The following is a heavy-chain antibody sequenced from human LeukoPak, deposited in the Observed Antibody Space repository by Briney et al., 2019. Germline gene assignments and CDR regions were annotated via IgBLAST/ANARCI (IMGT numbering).Heavy chain of an antibody. CDR2: INHTGST. J-gene: IGHJ5*02. D-gene: IGHD3-9*01. Sequence: SETLSLTCAVYGGSFSDYYWTWIRQSPGKGLEWIGEINHTGSTNYKPSLKRRVTMSVDTSKSQVTLKLTSVTAADTAVYFCARGRKVFCSSAFCPAWFDPWGQGTLVTVSS. CDR1: GGSFSDYY. V-gene: IGHV4-34*01. CDR3: ARGRKVFCSSAFCPAWFDP.